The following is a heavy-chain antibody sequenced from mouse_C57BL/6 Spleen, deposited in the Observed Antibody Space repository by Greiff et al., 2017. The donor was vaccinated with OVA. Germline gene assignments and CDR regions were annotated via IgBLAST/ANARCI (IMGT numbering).Heavy chain of an antibody. CDR3: GGYYAMDY. V-gene: IGHV1-82*01. Sequence: QVQLQQSGPELVKPGASVKISCKASGYAFSSSWMNWVKQRPGKGLEWIGRIYPGDGDTNYNGKFKGKATLTADKSSSTAYMKVSSVTSEDSAVYFCGGYYAMDYWGQGTSVTVSS. CDR1: GYAFSSSW. CDR2: IYPGDGDT. J-gene: IGHJ4*01.